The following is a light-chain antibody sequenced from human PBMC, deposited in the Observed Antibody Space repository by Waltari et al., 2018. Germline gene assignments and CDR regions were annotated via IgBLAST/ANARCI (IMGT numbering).Light chain of an antibody. CDR3: QVWDSDSDRHVL. J-gene: IGLJ2*01. CDR2: DDG. CDR1: NLGGKS. V-gene: IGLV3-21*02. Sequence: SFVLTQPPSLTVSPGQTARITRGGKNLGGKSVHWYQQRPGQPPALVVYDDGDRPPGIPHRFSGFNSGDAATLNISRVEAGDEADFYCQVWDSDSDRHVLFGGGTKLTVL.